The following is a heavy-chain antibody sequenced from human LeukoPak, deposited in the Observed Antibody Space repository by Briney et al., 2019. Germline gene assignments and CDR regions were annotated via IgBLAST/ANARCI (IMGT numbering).Heavy chain of an antibody. CDR1: GFSFSEHS. CDR3: ARDRDWSFDY. J-gene: IGHJ4*02. D-gene: IGHD3-9*01. V-gene: IGHV3-48*04. Sequence: GGSLRLSCAASGFSFSEHSMNWVRQAPGKGLEWVSNIRGSSSAMNYADSVKGRFTISRDNAKNSLYLEMSSLRAEDTAVHYCARDRDWSFDYWGLGTLVSVSS. CDR2: IRGSSSAM.